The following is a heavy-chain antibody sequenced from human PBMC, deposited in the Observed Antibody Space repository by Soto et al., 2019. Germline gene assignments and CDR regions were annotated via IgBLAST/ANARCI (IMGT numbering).Heavy chain of an antibody. CDR1: GFTVSSNY. CDR3: ARARLGELSFQYYFDY. D-gene: IGHD3-16*02. V-gene: IGHV3-66*01. Sequence: GGSLRLSCAASGFTVSSNYMSWVRQAPGKGLEWVSVIYSDGSTYYAAPVKGRFTISRDNSKNTLYLQMNSLRAEDTAVYYCARARLGELSFQYYFDYWGQGTLVTVSS. CDR2: IYSDGST. J-gene: IGHJ4*02.